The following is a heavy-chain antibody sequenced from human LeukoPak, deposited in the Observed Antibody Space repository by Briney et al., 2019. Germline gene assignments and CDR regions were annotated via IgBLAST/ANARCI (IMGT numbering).Heavy chain of an antibody. Sequence: GGSLRLSCAASGFTFSTYSFTWVRQAPGKGLEWVSSISSSSSYFYYADSVKGRFSISRDNAKNSLYLQMNSLRAEDTAIYYCARVNSSNWHFDFWGQGTPVTVSS. CDR2: ISSSSSYF. D-gene: IGHD6-13*01. V-gene: IGHV3-21*01. CDR1: GFTFSTYS. CDR3: ARVNSSNWHFDF. J-gene: IGHJ4*02.